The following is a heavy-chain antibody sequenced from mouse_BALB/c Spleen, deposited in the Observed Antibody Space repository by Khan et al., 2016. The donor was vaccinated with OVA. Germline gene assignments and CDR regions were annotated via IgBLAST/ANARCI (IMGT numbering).Heavy chain of an antibody. J-gene: IGHJ3*01. CDR1: GYSFSTYY. Sequence: VQLQQSGPELMKPGASVKISCKASGYSFSTYYIHWVTRSHGKTLEWIGYIDPFNGGTTYNQKFKGKATLTADKSSSTAYMHLTSLTSEDSAVXYCARHGSTSWFAYWGQGTLVTVSA. CDR2: IDPFNGGT. CDR3: ARHGSTSWFAY. D-gene: IGHD1-1*01. V-gene: IGHV1S135*01.